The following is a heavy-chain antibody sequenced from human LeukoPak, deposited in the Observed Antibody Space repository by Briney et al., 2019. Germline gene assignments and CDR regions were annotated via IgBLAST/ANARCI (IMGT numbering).Heavy chain of an antibody. J-gene: IGHJ4*02. Sequence: GGSLRLSCAASGFTFSTYGMHWVRQAPGKGPEWVAVISYDGSNKYYAESVKGRFTISRDNSKNTLYLQMNSLRAEDTAVYYCAKDEGHCTGGSCYRQDYWGQGTLVTASS. V-gene: IGHV3-30*18. CDR1: GFTFSTYG. CDR2: ISYDGSNK. CDR3: AKDEGHCTGGSCYRQDY. D-gene: IGHD2-15*01.